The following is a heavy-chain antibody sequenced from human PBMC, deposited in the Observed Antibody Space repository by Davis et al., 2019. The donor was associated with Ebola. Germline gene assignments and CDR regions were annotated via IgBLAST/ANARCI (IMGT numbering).Heavy chain of an antibody. Sequence: PGGSLRLSCAASGFTFSNYGMHWVRQAPGKGLEWVAVISYDGSNKYYADSVKGRFTISRDNSKNTLYLQMNSLRAEDTAVYYCAKGRGPYYYYGMDVWGQGTTVTVSS. J-gene: IGHJ6*02. D-gene: IGHD3/OR15-3a*01. CDR1: GFTFSNYG. V-gene: IGHV3-30*18. CDR3: AKGRGPYYYYGMDV. CDR2: ISYDGSNK.